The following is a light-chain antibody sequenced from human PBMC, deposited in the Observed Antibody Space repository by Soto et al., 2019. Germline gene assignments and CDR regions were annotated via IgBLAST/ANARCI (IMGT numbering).Light chain of an antibody. Sequence: QSVLTQSPSASASLGASVKLTCTLSSGHSSYAIAWHQQQPEKGPRYLMKFNSDGSHSKGDGIPDRFSGSSSGAERYLTISRLQYEDEVDYSCQTWDSGIWVFGGGTKVTVL. CDR2: FNSDGSH. CDR1: SGHSSYA. J-gene: IGLJ3*02. V-gene: IGLV4-69*01. CDR3: QTWDSGIWV.